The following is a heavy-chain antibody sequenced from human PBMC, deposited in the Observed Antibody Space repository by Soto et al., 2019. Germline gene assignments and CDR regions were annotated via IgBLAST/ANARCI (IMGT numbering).Heavy chain of an antibody. V-gene: IGHV1-18*01. CDR1: GYTFTSYG. J-gene: IGHJ5*02. Sequence: ASVKVSCKASGYTFTSYGISWVRQAPGQGLEWMGWISAYNGNTNYAQKLQGRVTMTTDTSTSTAYMELRSLRSDDTAVYYCARDLYGDYLSWFDPWGQGTLVTVSS. CDR2: ISAYNGNT. D-gene: IGHD4-17*01. CDR3: ARDLYGDYLSWFDP.